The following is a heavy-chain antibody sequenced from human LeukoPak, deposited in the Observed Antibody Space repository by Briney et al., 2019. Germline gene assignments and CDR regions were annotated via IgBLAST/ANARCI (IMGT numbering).Heavy chain of an antibody. CDR1: GDRVSSNSAA. V-gene: IGHV6-1*01. Sequence: SQTLSLTCAISGDRVSSNSAAWNWIRQSPSRGLEWLGRTYYRSKWYNVYAVSVKSRITMNPDTSKNQFSLQLNSVTPEDTAVYYCARGPRGDDSSGYYYYYYYGMDVWGQGTTVTVSS. J-gene: IGHJ6*02. CDR3: ARGPRGDDSSGYYYYYYYGMDV. D-gene: IGHD3-22*01. CDR2: TYYRSKWYN.